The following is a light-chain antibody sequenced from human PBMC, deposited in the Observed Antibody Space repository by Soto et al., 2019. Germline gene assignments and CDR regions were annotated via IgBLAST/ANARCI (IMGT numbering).Light chain of an antibody. CDR1: ESVTNY. Sequence: EIVLTQSPATLSLSPGERGPLSCRASESVTNYLAWYQQKPGQAPRLLVYDVSNRATGIPARFSGGGSGTDFTLTISNLEPEEFAVYYCQQRSDWPWTVGKGNKVAIK. CDR3: QQRSDWPWT. CDR2: DVS. V-gene: IGKV3-11*01. J-gene: IGKJ1*01.